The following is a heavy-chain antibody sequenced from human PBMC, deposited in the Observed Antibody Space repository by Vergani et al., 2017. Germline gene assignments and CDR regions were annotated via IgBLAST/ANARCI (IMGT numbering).Heavy chain of an antibody. D-gene: IGHD3-9*01. J-gene: IGHJ6*02. CDR2: INPSGGST. V-gene: IGHV1-46*03. CDR1: GYTFTSYY. CDR3: ARDGRGYDILTDYYYYGMDV. Sequence: QVQLVQSGAEVKKPGASVKVSCKASGYTFTSYYMHWVRQAPGQGLEWMGIINPSGGSTSYAQKFQGRVTMTRDTSTGTVYMELSSLRSEDTAVYYCARDGRGYDILTDYYYYGMDVWGQGTTVTVSS.